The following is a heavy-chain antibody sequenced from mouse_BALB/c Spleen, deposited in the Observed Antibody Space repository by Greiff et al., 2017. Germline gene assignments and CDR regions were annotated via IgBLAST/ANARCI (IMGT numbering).Heavy chain of an antibody. CDR3: AREGDYYGSSGGFMDY. D-gene: IGHD1-1*01. CDR1: GFTFSDYY. Sequence: EVHLVESGGGLVKPGGSLKLSCAASGFTFSDYYMYWVRQTPEKRLEWVATISDGGSYTYYPDSVKGRFTISRDNAKNNLYLQMSSLKSEDTAMYYCAREGDYYGSSGGFMDYWGQGTSVTVSS. J-gene: IGHJ4*01. V-gene: IGHV5-4*02. CDR2: ISDGGSYT.